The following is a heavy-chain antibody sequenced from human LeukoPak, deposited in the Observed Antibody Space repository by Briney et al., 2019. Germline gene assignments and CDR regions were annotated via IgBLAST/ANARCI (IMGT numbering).Heavy chain of an antibody. J-gene: IGHJ1*01. CDR1: GYTFTDYY. D-gene: IGHD3-22*01. Sequence: ASVKVSCKASGYTFTDYYMHWVRQAPGQGLEWMGWINPNSGGTNCAQKFQGRVTMTRDTSISTAYMELSRLTSDDTAMYYCAGGYYDSSDFEYFHHWGQGTLVTVSS. CDR2: INPNSGGT. CDR3: AGGYYDSSDFEYFHH. V-gene: IGHV1-2*02.